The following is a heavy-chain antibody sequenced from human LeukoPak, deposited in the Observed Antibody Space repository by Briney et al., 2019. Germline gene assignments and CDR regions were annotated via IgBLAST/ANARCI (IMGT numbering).Heavy chain of an antibody. V-gene: IGHV3-15*01. CDR3: AREVMGVLRYFDWLLSSAFDI. CDR2: IKSKTDGGTT. D-gene: IGHD3-9*01. CDR1: GFTFSNAW. J-gene: IGHJ3*02. Sequence: PGGSLRLSCAASGFTFSNAWMSWVRQAPGKGLEWVGRIKSKTDGGTTDYAAPVKGRFTISRDDSKNTLYLQMNSLRAEDTAVYYCAREVMGVLRYFDWLLSSAFDIWGQGTMVTVSS.